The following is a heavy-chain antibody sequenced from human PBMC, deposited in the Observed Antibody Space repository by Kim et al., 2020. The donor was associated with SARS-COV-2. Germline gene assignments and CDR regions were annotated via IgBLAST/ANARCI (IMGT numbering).Heavy chain of an antibody. J-gene: IGHJ4*02. CDR3: AREDSSGWDY. CDR2: N. D-gene: IGHD6-19*01. V-gene: IGHV6-1*01. Sequence: NDYAVSVKSRITINPDTSKNQFSLQLNSVTPEDTAVYYCAREDSSGWDYWGQGTLVTVSS.